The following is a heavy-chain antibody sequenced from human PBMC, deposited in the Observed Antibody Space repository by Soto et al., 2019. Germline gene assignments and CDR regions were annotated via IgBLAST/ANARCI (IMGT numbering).Heavy chain of an antibody. CDR2: ISGYDGNT. CDR1: GYTFASYG. D-gene: IGHD6-13*01. V-gene: IGHV1-18*01. CDR3: ARDVSHLAAAAWV. J-gene: IGHJ4*02. Sequence: QVQLVQSGAEVRKPGASVKVSCKASGYTFASYGISWVRQTPGQGLEWMGWISGYDGNTNYAQKFQDRVTMTTDTSTNTAYMELRSLRSNDKDVYYCARDVSHLAAAAWVWGQGTLVNVSS.